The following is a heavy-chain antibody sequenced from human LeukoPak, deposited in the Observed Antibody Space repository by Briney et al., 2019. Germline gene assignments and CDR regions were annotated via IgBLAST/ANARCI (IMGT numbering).Heavy chain of an antibody. J-gene: IGHJ3*02. CDR1: GGSISSYY. CDR3: ARHSSSGSYYSGAFDI. CDR2: IYYSGST. Sequence: SETLSLTCTVSGGSISSYYWSWIRQPPGKGLEWIGYIYYSGSTNCNPSLKSRVTISVDTSKNQFSLKLSSVTAADTAVYYCARHSSSGSYYSGAFDIWGQGTMVTVSS. V-gene: IGHV4-59*08. D-gene: IGHD1-26*01.